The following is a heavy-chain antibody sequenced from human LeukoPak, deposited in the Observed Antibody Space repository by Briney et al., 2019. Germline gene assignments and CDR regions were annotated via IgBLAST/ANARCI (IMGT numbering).Heavy chain of an antibody. CDR2: IYHSGST. CDR3: ARHDYGGNSYYFDY. Sequence: SETLSLTCTVSGGSISSGSYYWSWIRQPAGKGLEWIGYIYHSGSTYYNPSLKSRVTISVDRSKNQFSLKLSSVTAADTAVYYCARHDYGGNSYYFDYWGQGTLVTVSS. J-gene: IGHJ4*02. D-gene: IGHD4-23*01. V-gene: IGHV4-61*10. CDR1: GGSISSGSYY.